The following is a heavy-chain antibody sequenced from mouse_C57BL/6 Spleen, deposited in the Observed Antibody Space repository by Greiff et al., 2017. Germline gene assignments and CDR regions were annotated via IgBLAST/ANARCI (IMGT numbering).Heavy chain of an antibody. J-gene: IGHJ1*03. V-gene: IGHV5-17*01. CDR2: ISSGSSTI. D-gene: IGHD2-4*01. CDR1: GFTFSDYG. Sequence: EVQVVESGGGLVKPGGSLKLSCAASGFTFSDYGMHWVRQAPEKGLEWVAYISSGSSTIYYADTVKGRFTISRDNAKNTLFLQMTSLRSEDTAMYYCARNRGLRPHWYFDVWGTGTTVTVSS. CDR3: ARNRGLRPHWYFDV.